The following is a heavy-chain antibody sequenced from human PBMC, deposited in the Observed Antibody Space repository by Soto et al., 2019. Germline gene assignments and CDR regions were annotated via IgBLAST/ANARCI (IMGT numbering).Heavy chain of an antibody. CDR1: GGSISSGDYY. D-gene: IGHD1-1*01. V-gene: IGHV4-30-4*01. J-gene: IGHJ4*02. Sequence: SETLSLTCTVSGGSISSGDYYWSWIRQPPGKGLEWIGYTYYSGSTYYNPSLKSRVTISVDTSKNQFSLKLSSVTAADTAVYYCARAGSGALYYFDYWGQGTLVTVSS. CDR2: TYYSGST. CDR3: ARAGSGALYYFDY.